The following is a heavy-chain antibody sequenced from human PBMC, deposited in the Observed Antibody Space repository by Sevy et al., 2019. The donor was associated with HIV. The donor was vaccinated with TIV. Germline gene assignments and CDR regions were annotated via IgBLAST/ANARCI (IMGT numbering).Heavy chain of an antibody. CDR3: ATLYRALASPPFDY. CDR2: INAGNGNT. D-gene: IGHD6-19*01. Sequence: ASVKVSCKASGYTFTNYAVPWVRQAPGQSLEWMGWINAGNGNTKYSQRFQGRVTITRDTSASTAYMELRSLRSEDTAVYYCATLYRALASPPFDYWGQGTLVTVSS. J-gene: IGHJ4*02. CDR1: GYTFTNYA. V-gene: IGHV1-3*01.